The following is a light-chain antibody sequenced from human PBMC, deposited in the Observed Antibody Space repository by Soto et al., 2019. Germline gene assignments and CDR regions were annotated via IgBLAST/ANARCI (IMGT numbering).Light chain of an antibody. J-gene: IGKJ1*01. Sequence: DIQMTQSPSTLSASVGDRVTITCRASQSISSWLAWYQQKPGKAPKLLIYAASSLQSGVPSRFSGSGSGTEFTLTISSLQPDEFASYYCQQYNSYSRTFGQGT. V-gene: IGKV1-5*01. CDR2: AAS. CDR3: QQYNSYSRT. CDR1: QSISSW.